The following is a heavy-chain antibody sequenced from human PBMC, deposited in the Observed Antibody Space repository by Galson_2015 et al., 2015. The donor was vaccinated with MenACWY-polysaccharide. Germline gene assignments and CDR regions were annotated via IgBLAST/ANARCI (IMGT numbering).Heavy chain of an antibody. Sequence: CAISGDSVSGNSVAWNWIWQSPSRGLEWLGRTYFRSKWYSDYAESVKSRISINADTSKNQFSLQLNSVTPEDTAVYYCARGLAVTGYFFDYWGQGTLVTVSS. J-gene: IGHJ4*02. V-gene: IGHV6-1*01. CDR3: ARGLAVTGYFFDY. CDR2: TYFRSKWYS. D-gene: IGHD2-21*02. CDR1: GDSVSGNSVA.